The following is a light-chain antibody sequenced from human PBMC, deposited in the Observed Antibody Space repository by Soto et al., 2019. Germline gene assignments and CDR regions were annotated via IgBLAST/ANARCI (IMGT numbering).Light chain of an antibody. V-gene: IGLV2-14*01. Sequence: QSALTQPASVSGSPGQSITISCTGTSSDVGGYNYVSWFQQHPGKAPKLKIYEVSNRPSGVSNRFSGSKSGNTASLTISEPQAEDEADYYCCAYAGSDTLIFGSGTKLTVL. CDR2: EVS. CDR3: CAYAGSDTLI. CDR1: SSDVGGYNY. J-gene: IGLJ1*01.